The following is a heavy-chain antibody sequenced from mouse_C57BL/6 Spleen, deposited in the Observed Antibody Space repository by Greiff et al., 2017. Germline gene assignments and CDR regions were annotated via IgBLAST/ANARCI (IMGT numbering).Heavy chain of an antibody. J-gene: IGHJ3*01. CDR3: AREERFAY. Sequence: LVESGAELAKPGASVKLSCKASGYTFTSYWMHWVKQRPGQGLEWIGYINPSSGYTKYNQKFKDKATLTADKSPSTAYMQLSSLTYEDSAVYYCAREERFAYWGQGTLVTVAA. CDR2: INPSSGYT. V-gene: IGHV1-7*01. CDR1: GYTFTSYW.